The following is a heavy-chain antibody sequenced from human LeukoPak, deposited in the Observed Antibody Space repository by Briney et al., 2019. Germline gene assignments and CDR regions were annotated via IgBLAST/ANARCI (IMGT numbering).Heavy chain of an antibody. J-gene: IGHJ4*02. CDR2: LNRDGSER. D-gene: IGHD6-19*01. CDR3: ARLYRQYSSGWYLFDY. Sequence: GGSLRLSCGASGFTFTSHWMSWVRQVPGKGLEWVANLNRDGSERQYVDSVKGRFTISRDNAKNSLYLQMNSLRAEDTAVYYCARLYRQYSSGWYLFDYWGQGTLVTVSS. CDR1: GFTFTSHW. V-gene: IGHV3-7*01.